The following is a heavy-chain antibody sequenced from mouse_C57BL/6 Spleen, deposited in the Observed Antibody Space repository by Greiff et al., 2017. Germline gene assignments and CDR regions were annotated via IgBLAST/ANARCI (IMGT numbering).Heavy chain of an antibody. V-gene: IGHV2-2*01. J-gene: IGHJ2*01. CDR1: GFSLTSYG. D-gene: IGHD1-1*01. Sequence: QVQLKQSGPGLVQPSQSLSITCTVSGFSLTSYGVHWVRQSPGKGLEWLGVIWSGGSTDYNAAFISRLSISKDNSKSHVFFKMNSLQADDTAIYYCARELRGSSLFDYWGQGTTLTVSS. CDR3: ARELRGSSLFDY. CDR2: IWSGGST.